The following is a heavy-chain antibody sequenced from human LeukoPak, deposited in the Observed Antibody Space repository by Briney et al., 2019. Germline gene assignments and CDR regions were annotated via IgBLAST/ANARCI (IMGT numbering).Heavy chain of an antibody. J-gene: IGHJ4*02. D-gene: IGHD5-12*01. CDR3: TTLSGVGGYDSNPNFDY. CDR2: IKSKTDGGTT. Sequence: GGSLRLSCAASGFTVSSNYMSWVRQAPGKGLEWVGRIKSKTDGGTTDYAAPVKGRFTISRDDSKNTLYLQMNSLKTEDTAVYYCTTLSGVGGYDSNPNFDYWGQGTLVTVSS. V-gene: IGHV3-15*01. CDR1: GFTVSSNY.